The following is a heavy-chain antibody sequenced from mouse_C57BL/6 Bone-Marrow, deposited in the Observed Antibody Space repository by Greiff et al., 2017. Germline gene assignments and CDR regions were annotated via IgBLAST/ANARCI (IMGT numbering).Heavy chain of an antibody. J-gene: IGHJ4*01. CDR2: INPNNGGT. Sequence: EVQLQQSGPELVKPGASVKIPCKASGYTFTDYNMDWVKQSHGKSLEWIGDINPNNGGTIYNQKFKGKATLTVDKSSSTAYMELRSLTSDDTAVYYCARNTYKCNYNYAMDCQGQGTSVTVSS. CDR3: ARNTYKCNYNYAMDC. CDR1: GYTFTDYN. D-gene: IGHD2-1*01. V-gene: IGHV1-18*01.